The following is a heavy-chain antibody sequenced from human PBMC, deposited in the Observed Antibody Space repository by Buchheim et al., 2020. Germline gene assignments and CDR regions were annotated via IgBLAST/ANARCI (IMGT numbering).Heavy chain of an antibody. J-gene: IGHJ4*02. CDR2: IKSDGSTT. CDR3: VRSLDSGSSLDY. Sequence: EVQLVESGGGLVQPGGSLRLSCVASGFTFTSYWMNWVRQAPGKGLMWVARIKSDGSTTTYADSVKGRITISRDNAKKTLYLQMNSLRAEDTAVYYCVRSLDSGSSLDYWGRGTL. V-gene: IGHV3-74*01. CDR1: GFTFTSYW. D-gene: IGHD1-26*01.